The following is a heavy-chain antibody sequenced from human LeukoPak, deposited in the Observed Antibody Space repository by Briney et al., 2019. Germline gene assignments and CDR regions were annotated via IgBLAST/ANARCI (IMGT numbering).Heavy chain of an antibody. CDR3: ARFGVYDYGSGSYPDYYGMDV. V-gene: IGHV4-59*01. Sequence: SETLSLTCTVSGGSISSYYWSWLRQPPGKGLEWIGYIYYSGSTNYNPSLKSRVTISIDTSKNQFSLKLNSVTAADTAVYYCARFGVYDYGSGSYPDYYGMDVWGQGTTVTVSS. J-gene: IGHJ6*02. CDR1: GGSISSYY. CDR2: IYYSGST. D-gene: IGHD3-10*01.